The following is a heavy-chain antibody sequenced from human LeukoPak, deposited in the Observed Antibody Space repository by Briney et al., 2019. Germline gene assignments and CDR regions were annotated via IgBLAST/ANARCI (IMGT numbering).Heavy chain of an antibody. J-gene: IGHJ5*02. V-gene: IGHV4-39*07. CDR2: IYYSGST. CDR1: GGSISSSSYY. D-gene: IGHD6-13*01. CDR3: ASTGYSSSWNNWFDP. Sequence: PSETLSLTCTVSGGSISSSSYYWGWIRQPPGKGLEWIGSIYYSGSTYYNPSLKSRVTISVDRSKNQFSLKLSSVTAADTAVYYCASTGYSSSWNNWFDPWGQGTLVTVSS.